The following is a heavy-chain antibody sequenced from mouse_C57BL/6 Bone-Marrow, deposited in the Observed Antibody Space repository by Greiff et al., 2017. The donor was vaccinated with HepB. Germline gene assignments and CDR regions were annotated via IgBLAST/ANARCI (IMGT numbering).Heavy chain of an antibody. J-gene: IGHJ2*01. CDR2: ISSGSSTI. CDR3: ARGYYYGSSY. D-gene: IGHD1-1*01. Sequence: EVKLVESGGGLVKPGGSLKLSCAASGFTFSDYGMHWVRQAPEKGLEWVAYISSGSSTIYYADTVKGRFTISRDNAKNTLFLQMTSLRAEATAMYYCARGYYYGSSYWGQGTTLTVSS. CDR1: GFTFSDYG. V-gene: IGHV5-17*01.